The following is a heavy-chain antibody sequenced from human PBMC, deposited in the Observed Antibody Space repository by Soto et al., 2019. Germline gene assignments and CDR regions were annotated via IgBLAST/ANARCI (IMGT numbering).Heavy chain of an antibody. CDR2: IYPGDSDT. V-gene: IGHV5-51*01. CDR3: ARHGIXVVPAAIPIYYYYGMDV. J-gene: IGHJ6*02. CDR1: GYRFATYW. Sequence: GESLKISCKGSGYRFATYWSGWVRQMPGKGLEWMGIIYPGDSDTRYSPSFQGQVTISADKSISTAYLQWSSLKASDTAMYYCARHGIXVVPAAIPIYYYYGMDVWGQGTTVTVSS. D-gene: IGHD2-2*02.